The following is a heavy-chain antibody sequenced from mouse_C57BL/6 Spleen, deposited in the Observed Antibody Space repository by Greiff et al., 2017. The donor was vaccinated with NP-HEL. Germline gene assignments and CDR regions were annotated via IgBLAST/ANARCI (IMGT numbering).Heavy chain of an antibody. D-gene: IGHD1-1*01. Sequence: VQLQQSGAELARPGASVKMSCKASGYTFTSYTMHWVKQRPGQGLEWIGYINPSSGYTKYNQKFKDKATLTADKSSSTAYMQLSSLTSEDSAVYYCASAITTVVEMDYWGQGTSVTVSS. CDR2: INPSSGYT. V-gene: IGHV1-4*01. CDR1: GYTFTSYT. CDR3: ASAITTVVEMDY. J-gene: IGHJ4*01.